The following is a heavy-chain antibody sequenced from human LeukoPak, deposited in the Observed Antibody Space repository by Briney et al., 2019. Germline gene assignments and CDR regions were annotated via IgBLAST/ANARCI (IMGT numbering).Heavy chain of an antibody. V-gene: IGHV3-23*01. CDR3: AKVYDPYYYDSSGYYPFDY. D-gene: IGHD3-22*01. CDR2: ISGSGGST. CDR1: GFTFSSYA. Sequence: GGSLRLSCAASGFTFSSYAMSWVRQAPGKGLEWVSAISGSGGSTYYADSVKGRFTISRDNSKNTLYLQMNSLRAEDTAVYYCAKVYDPYYYDSSGYYPFDYWGQGTLVTVSS. J-gene: IGHJ4*02.